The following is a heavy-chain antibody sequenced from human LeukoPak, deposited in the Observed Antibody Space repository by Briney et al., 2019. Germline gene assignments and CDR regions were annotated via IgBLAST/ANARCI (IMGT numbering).Heavy chain of an antibody. J-gene: IGHJ5*02. Sequence: ASVKVSCKASGGTFSSYAISWVRQAPGQGLEWMGGIIPIFGTANYAQKFQGRVTITADESTSTAYMELSSLRSEDTAVYYCARDSGPVDTAMVMGRTWGQGTLVTVSS. D-gene: IGHD5-18*01. CDR1: GGTFSSYA. V-gene: IGHV1-69*13. CDR3: ARDSGPVDTAMVMGRT. CDR2: IIPIFGTA.